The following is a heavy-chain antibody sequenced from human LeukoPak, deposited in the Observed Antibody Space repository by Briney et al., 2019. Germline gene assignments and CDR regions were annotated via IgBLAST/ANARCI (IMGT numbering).Heavy chain of an antibody. D-gene: IGHD2-2*02. CDR3: AKGGGGYCSSTRCYINY. CDR1: GFMFSCYA. V-gene: IGHV3-23*01. Sequence: GWSLTLSCAASGFMFSCYAMRWVRPAPAKGLGWVSGVSGSGGSTYYANAVNGRFTISRDNSKNTLYMQMNSLRAEDTAVYYCAKGGGGYCSSTRCYINYWGQGTLVTVSS. J-gene: IGHJ4*02. CDR2: VSGSGGST.